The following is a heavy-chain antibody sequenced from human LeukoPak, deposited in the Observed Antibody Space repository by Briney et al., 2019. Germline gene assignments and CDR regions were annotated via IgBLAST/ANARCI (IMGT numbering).Heavy chain of an antibody. V-gene: IGHV1-2*02. CDR1: GYTFTGYY. J-gene: IGHJ4*02. CDR2: INPNSGGT. Sequence: GAPVKVSCKASGYTFTGYYMHWVRQAPGQGLEWMGWINPNSGGTNYAQKFQGRVTMTRDTSISTAYMEVNSLRSDDTAVYYCVRGKTMVYCGGDCYRFDNWGQGTLVTVSS. D-gene: IGHD2-21*02. CDR3: VRGKTMVYCGGDCYRFDN.